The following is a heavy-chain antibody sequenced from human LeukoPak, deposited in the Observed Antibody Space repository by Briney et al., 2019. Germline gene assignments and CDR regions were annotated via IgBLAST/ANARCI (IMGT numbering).Heavy chain of an antibody. CDR2: ISSSSSYI. J-gene: IGHJ4*02. D-gene: IGHD6-13*01. V-gene: IGHV3-21*01. Sequence: PGGSLRLSCAASGFTFSSYSMNWVRQAPGKGLEWVSSISSSSSYIYYADSVKGRFTISRDNAKNSLYLQMNSLRAEDTAVYYCAREIAAAGTRYFDYWGQGTLVTVSS. CDR3: AREIAAAGTRYFDY. CDR1: GFTFSSYS.